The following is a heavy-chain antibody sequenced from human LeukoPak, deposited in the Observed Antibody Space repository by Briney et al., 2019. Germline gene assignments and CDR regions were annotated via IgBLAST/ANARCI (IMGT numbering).Heavy chain of an antibody. CDR2: IYYSGST. CDR3: ARHSSSWYVDF. J-gene: IGHJ4*02. Sequence: PSETLSLTCIVSGGSISSHYWSWIRQPPGKGLECIGYIYYSGSTTYNPSLKSRVTISEDTSKNQFSLKLSSVTAADTAVYYCARHSSSWYVDFWGQGTLVTVSS. D-gene: IGHD6-13*01. CDR1: GGSISSHY. V-gene: IGHV4-59*11.